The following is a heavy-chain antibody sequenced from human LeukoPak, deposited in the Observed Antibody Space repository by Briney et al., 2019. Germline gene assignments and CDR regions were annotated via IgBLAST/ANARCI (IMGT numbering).Heavy chain of an antibody. CDR1: GGSISSYY. V-gene: IGHV4-4*07. CDR2: IYTSGST. J-gene: IGHJ3*02. D-gene: IGHD1-26*01. CDR3: ARVRYSGTFDAFDI. Sequence: SETLFLTCTVSGGSISSYYWSWIRQPAGKGLEWIGRIYTSGSTNYNPSLKSRVTMSVDTSKNQFSLKLSSVTAADTAVYYCARVRYSGTFDAFDIWGQGTMVTVSS.